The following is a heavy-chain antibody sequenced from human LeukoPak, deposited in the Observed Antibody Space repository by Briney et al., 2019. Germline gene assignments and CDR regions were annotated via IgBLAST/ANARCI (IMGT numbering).Heavy chain of an antibody. D-gene: IGHD2-15*01. J-gene: IGHJ4*02. CDR3: VKLLVEMRVLLPYFDY. CDR2: ISPSGGST. V-gene: IGHV3-64D*06. Sequence: PGGSLRLSCSASGFTFSNYAIHWVRQAPGKGLEFVSAISPSGGSTYYADSVKGRFIISRDNSKNMLYLQMSSLRPEDTAVYYCVKLLVEMRVLLPYFDYWGQGTLVTVSS. CDR1: GFTFSNYA.